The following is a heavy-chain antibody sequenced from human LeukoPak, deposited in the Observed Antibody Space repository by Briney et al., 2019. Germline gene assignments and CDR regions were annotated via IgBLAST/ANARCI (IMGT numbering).Heavy chain of an antibody. CDR3: ARGGIAAAGLDY. CDR1: GGSISSTDW. Sequence: SETLSLTCAVSGGSISSTDWWSWVRQPPGKGLELIGEIYHSGTTNYNPSLKSRVSISVDKSKNQFSLRLSSVTAADTAMYYCARGGIAAAGLDYWGQGTLVTVSS. V-gene: IGHV4-4*02. CDR2: IYHSGTT. J-gene: IGHJ4*02. D-gene: IGHD6-13*01.